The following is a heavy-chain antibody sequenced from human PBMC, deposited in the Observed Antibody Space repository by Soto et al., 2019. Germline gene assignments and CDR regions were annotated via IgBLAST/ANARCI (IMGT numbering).Heavy chain of an antibody. Sequence: WVRQATGQGLEWIGEIYHSGSTNYNPSLKSRVTISVDKSKNQFSLKLSSVTAADTAVYYCARNELGDYYYYMDVWGKGTTVTVSS. D-gene: IGHD3-16*01. J-gene: IGHJ6*03. CDR2: IYHSGST. CDR3: ARNELGDYYYYMDV. V-gene: IGHV4-4*02.